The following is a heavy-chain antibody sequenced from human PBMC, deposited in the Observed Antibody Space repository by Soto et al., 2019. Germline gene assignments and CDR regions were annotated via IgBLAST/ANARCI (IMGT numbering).Heavy chain of an antibody. D-gene: IGHD3-9*01. CDR1: GYTFTSYD. CDR3: ARGRSYDILTGYYIPDYYYYYYMDV. Sequence: ASVKVSCTASGYTFTSYDINWVRQATGQGLEWMGWMNPNSGNTGYAQKFQGRVTMTRNTSISTAYMELSSLRSEDTAVYYCARGRSYDILTGYYIPDYYYYYYMDVWGKGTTVTVSS. J-gene: IGHJ6*03. V-gene: IGHV1-8*01. CDR2: MNPNSGNT.